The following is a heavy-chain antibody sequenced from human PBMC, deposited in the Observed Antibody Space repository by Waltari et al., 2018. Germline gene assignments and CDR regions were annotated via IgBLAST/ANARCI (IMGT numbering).Heavy chain of an antibody. Sequence: EVQLVESGGGLVKPGGSLGLSCAASGFRCNGSTMNWVRQAPGKGLEWVSSIGSSSTYTYYADSVKGRFTISRDNAAHSLYLEMNALRPEDTGVYYCASHPEDFYYYMDVWGKGTTVTVSS. V-gene: IGHV3-21*06. J-gene: IGHJ6*03. CDR2: IGSSSTYT. CDR3: ASHPEDFYYYMDV. CDR1: GFRCNGST.